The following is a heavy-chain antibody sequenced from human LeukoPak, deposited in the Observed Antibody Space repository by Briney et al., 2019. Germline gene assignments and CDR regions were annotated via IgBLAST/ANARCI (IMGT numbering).Heavy chain of an antibody. CDR3: ARFRYSSSDLDY. CDR2: ISSSGSTI. Sequence: GGSLRLSCAASEFTFSSYDLNWVRQAPGKGLEWVSYISSSGSTIYYADSVKGRFTTSRDNAKNSLYLQMNSLRAEDTAIYYCARFRYSSSDLDYWGQGILVTVSS. CDR1: EFTFSSYD. J-gene: IGHJ4*02. D-gene: IGHD6-6*01. V-gene: IGHV3-48*03.